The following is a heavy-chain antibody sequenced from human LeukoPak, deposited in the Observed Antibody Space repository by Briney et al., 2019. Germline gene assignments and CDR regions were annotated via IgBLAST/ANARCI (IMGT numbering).Heavy chain of an antibody. V-gene: IGHV3-7*01. D-gene: IGHD2-2*01. Sequence: PGGSLRLSCAASGFTFSDFWMNWVRQAPGKGLEWVANIKPDGTEQYYVDSLKGRFTISRDNAKNSLYLQMNSLRAEDTAVYYCARDTRGESDYWGQGTLVTVSS. CDR3: ARDTRGESDY. CDR2: IKPDGTEQ. J-gene: IGHJ4*02. CDR1: GFTFSDFW.